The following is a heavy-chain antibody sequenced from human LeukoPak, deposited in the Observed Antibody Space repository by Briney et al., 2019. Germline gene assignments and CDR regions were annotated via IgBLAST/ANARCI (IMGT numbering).Heavy chain of an antibody. D-gene: IGHD2-21*02. J-gene: IGHJ4*02. Sequence: SETLSLTCTVSGGSISTISSGTYYWGWIRQPPGKGLEWIGSINYSGSTDYNPSLKSRVTISIDTSKNQFSLKLSSVTAADTAVYYCVRHAHHGDHGYWGQGNLVTVSS. CDR2: INYSGST. CDR3: VRHAHHGDHGY. CDR1: GGSISTISSGTYY. V-gene: IGHV4-39*01.